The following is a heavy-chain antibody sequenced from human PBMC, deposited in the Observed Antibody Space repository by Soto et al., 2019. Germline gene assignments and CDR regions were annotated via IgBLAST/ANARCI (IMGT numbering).Heavy chain of an antibody. V-gene: IGHV4-31*03. CDR3: ASLGYCSGGSCNRDWFDP. CDR2: IYYSGST. J-gene: IGHJ5*02. D-gene: IGHD2-15*01. Sequence: SETLSLTCTVSGGSISIGGYYWSWIRQHPGKGLEWIGYIYYSGSTYYNPSLKSRVTISVDTSKNQFSLKLSSVTAADTAVYYCASLGYCSGGSCNRDWFDPWGQGTLVTVSS. CDR1: GGSISIGGYY.